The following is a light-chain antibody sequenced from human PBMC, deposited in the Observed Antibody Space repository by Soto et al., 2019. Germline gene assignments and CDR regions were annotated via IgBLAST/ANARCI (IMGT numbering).Light chain of an antibody. CDR1: SSDIGSYNY. V-gene: IGLV2-14*03. Sequence: QSVLTQPASVSGSPGQSITISCTGTSSDIGSYNYVSWYQQHPGKAPKLIIYDVTNLPAGISSRFSASKSGDTASLTISVLQADDEADYFCSSYKSTSTPYVFGTGTKLTVL. CDR2: DVT. J-gene: IGLJ1*01. CDR3: SSYKSTSTPYV.